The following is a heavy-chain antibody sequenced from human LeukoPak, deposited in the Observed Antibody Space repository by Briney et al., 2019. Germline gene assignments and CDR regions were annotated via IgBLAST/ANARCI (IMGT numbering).Heavy chain of an antibody. V-gene: IGHV1-24*01. D-gene: IGHD3-22*01. CDR2: FDPEDGET. J-gene: IGHJ4*02. CDR1: GYTLTELS. Sequence: ASVKVSCKVSGYTLTELSMHWVRQAPGKGVEWMGGFDPEDGETIYAQKFQGRVTMTEDTSTDTAYMELSSLRSEDTAVYYCATDHSDSSGYRDYWGQGTLVTVSS. CDR3: ATDHSDSSGYRDY.